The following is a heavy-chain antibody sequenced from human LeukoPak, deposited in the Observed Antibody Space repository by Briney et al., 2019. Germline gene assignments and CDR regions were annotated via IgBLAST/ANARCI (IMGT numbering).Heavy chain of an antibody. CDR2: INPNSGGT. Sequence: ASVKVSCKASGYTFTGYYMHWVRQAPGQGLEWIGWINPNSGGTNYAQKFQGRVTMTRDMSISTAYMELSRLRSDDTAVYYCARDRSSGWYEFADYWGQGTLVTVSS. CDR3: ARDRSSGWYEFADY. D-gene: IGHD6-19*01. CDR1: GYTFTGYY. J-gene: IGHJ4*02. V-gene: IGHV1-2*02.